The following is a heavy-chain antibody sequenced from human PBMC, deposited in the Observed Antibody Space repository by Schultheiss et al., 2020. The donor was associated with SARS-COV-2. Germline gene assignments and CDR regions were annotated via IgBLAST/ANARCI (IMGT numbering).Heavy chain of an antibody. V-gene: IGHV4-34*01. CDR1: GGSFSGYY. CDR2: INHSGST. CDR3: ARGGGYCSSISCYMSGYYMDV. J-gene: IGHJ6*03. Sequence: LSLTCAVYGGSFSGYYWSWIRQPPGKGLEWIGEINHSGSTNYNPSLKSRVIISVDTSKNQFSLKLSSVTAADTAVYYCARGGGYCSSISCYMSGYYMDVWGKGTTVTVSS. D-gene: IGHD2-2*02.